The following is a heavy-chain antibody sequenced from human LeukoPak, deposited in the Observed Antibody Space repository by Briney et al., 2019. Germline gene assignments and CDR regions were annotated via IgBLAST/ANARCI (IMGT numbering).Heavy chain of an antibody. J-gene: IGHJ5*02. D-gene: IGHD4-17*01. CDR2: INAGNGNT. CDR3: ARGPLRSNNWFDP. CDR1: GYTFTSYA. Sequence: ASVKVSCTASGYTFTSYAMHWVRQAPGQRLEWMGWINAGNGNTKCLEKFQGRVTITRDTSASTAYMELSSLRSEDTAVYYCARGPLRSNNWFDPWGQGTLVTVSS. V-gene: IGHV1-3*01.